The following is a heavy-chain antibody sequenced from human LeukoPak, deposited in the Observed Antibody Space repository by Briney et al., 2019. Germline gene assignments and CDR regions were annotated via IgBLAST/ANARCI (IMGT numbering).Heavy chain of an antibody. D-gene: IGHD4-23*01. V-gene: IGHV3-23*01. J-gene: IGHJ4*02. CDR1: GFTFSSYG. CDR2: ISVSGGST. Sequence: GESLRLSCAASGFTFSSYGMSWVRQAPGEGLEWVSSISVSGGSTSYADSVKGRFTISRDNSKNTLYLQMNSLRAEDTAVSYCAKVRGPTTVVTTYFDSWGQGTLVTVSS. CDR3: AKVRGPTTVVTTYFDS.